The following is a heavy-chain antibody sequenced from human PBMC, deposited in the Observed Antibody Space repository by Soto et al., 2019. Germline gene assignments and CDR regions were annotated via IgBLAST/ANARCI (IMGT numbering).Heavy chain of an antibody. CDR1: GYTFSTYV. CDR2: INAGNDNT. J-gene: IGHJ6*02. CDR3: ARVGQYYYGMDV. D-gene: IGHD4-4*01. Sequence: ASVKVSCKASGYTFSTYVMHWVRQAPGQRLEWMGWINAGNDNTKFSQKFQGRATITRDTSESTVYMEVSSLSSEDTAVYYCARVGQYYYGMDVWGQGTTVTVSS. V-gene: IGHV1-3*01.